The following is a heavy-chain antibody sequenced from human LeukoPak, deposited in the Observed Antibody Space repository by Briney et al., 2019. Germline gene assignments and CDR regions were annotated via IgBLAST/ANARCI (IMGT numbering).Heavy chain of an antibody. V-gene: IGHV4-34*01. CDR2: INHSGST. CDR3: ARGICQVSGGNCYSGPPYNWFDP. Sequence: SETLSLTCAVYGGSVSGYYWIWIRQPPRKGLEWIGEINHSGSTNYNPSLKSRVTISVDTSKNQFSLKLSSVTAADTAVYYCARGICQVSGGNCYSGPPYNWFDPWGQGTLVTVSS. J-gene: IGHJ5*02. D-gene: IGHD2-15*01. CDR1: GGSVSGYY.